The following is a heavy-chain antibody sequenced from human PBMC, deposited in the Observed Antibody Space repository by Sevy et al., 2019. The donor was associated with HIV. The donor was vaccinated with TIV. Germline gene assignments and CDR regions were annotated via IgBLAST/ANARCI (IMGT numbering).Heavy chain of an antibody. V-gene: IGHV3-23*01. CDR2: ISGSGGST. Sequence: GGSLRLSCAASGFTFSSYAMSWVRQAPGKGLEWVSAISGSGGSTYYADSVKGRFTISRDNSKNTLYLQMNSLRADDTAVYYCAKDHTAMVTHADYWGQGTLVTVSS. CDR1: GFTFSSYA. CDR3: AKDHTAMVTHADY. D-gene: IGHD5-18*01. J-gene: IGHJ4*02.